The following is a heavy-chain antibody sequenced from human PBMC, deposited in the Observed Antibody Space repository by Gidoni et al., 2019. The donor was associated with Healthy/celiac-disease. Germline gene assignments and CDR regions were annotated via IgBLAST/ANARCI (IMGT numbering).Heavy chain of an antibody. CDR1: GYTFTSSG. CDR2: LNAGNGNT. D-gene: IGHD1-26*01. CDR3: ARGWDLLFSFDY. J-gene: IGHJ4*02. V-gene: IGHV1-3*01. Sequence: QVQLVQSGAAVQKPGASVKVSCQASGYTFTSSGIHWVRQAPGQRLEWMGWLNAGNGNTKYAQKFQGRVTITRDTSASTVYMELSSLRSEDSAVYFCARGWDLLFSFDYWGQGTLVTVSS.